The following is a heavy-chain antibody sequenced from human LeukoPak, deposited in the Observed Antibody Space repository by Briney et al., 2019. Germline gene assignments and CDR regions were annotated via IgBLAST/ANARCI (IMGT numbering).Heavy chain of an antibody. D-gene: IGHD1-1*01. CDR2: VDHTGST. CDR3: ARGRVSSSTWYSTYYYYFYMDV. Sequence: SETLSLTCTVSDDSITMYYWTWIRQPPGKGLEWIGYVDHTGSTNFNPSLNGRVSISRDTSKNLFSLRLRSVTAADTAVYFCARGRVSSSTWYSTYYYYFYMDVWGKGTTVTVSS. J-gene: IGHJ6*03. CDR1: DDSITMYY. V-gene: IGHV4-59*01.